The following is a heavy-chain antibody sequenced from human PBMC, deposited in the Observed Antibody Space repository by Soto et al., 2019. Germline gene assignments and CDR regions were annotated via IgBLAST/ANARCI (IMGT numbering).Heavy chain of an antibody. Sequence: ASVKVACKASGYTFTGYYMHWVRQAPGQGLEWMGWISPNSGGTNYAQKFQGWVTMTRDTSISTAYMELSRLRSDDTAVYYCARGSPGIAVAGNWFDPWGQGTLVTVSP. CDR3: ARGSPGIAVAGNWFDP. J-gene: IGHJ5*02. V-gene: IGHV1-2*04. CDR1: GYTFTGYY. CDR2: ISPNSGGT. D-gene: IGHD6-19*01.